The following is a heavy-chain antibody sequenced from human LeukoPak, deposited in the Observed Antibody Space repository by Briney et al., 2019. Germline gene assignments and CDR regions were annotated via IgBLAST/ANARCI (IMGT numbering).Heavy chain of an antibody. CDR1: GFTFSNAW. J-gene: IGHJ4*02. D-gene: IGHD2-21*02. V-gene: IGHV3-15*01. CDR2: IKSKTDGGTT. Sequence: GGSLRLSCAASGFTFSNAWMSWVRQAPGKGLEWVGRIKSKTDGGTTDYAAPVKGRFTNSRDDSKNTLYLQMNSLKTEDTAVYYCTTAAYCGGDCYSDIDYWGQGTLVTVSS. CDR3: TTAAYCGGDCYSDIDY.